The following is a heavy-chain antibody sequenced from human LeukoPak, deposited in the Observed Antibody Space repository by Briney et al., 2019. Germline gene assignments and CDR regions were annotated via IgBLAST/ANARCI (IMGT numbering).Heavy chain of an antibody. CDR1: GGSISSYY. J-gene: IGHJ3*02. CDR3: AREKGVAFDI. V-gene: IGHV4-59*01. Sequence: TSETLSLTCTVSGGSISSYYWGWSRQPPGKGHEWIGYIYYSGRTSYNPSLKSRVTISVDTPKNQFSLKLSSLTAADTAVYYCAREKGVAFDIWGQGTMVTVSS. CDR2: IYYSGRT.